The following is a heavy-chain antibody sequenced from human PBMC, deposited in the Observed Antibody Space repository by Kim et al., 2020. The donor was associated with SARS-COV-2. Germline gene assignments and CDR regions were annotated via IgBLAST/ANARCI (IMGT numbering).Heavy chain of an antibody. CDR1: GFTFSSYA. CDR2: IWYDGSNK. D-gene: IGHD3-16*01. Sequence: GGSLRLSCAASGFTFSSYAMHWVRQAPGKGLEWVAVIWYDGSNKYYADAVKGRFTISRDNSKNTLYLQMNSLRAEDTAVYYFSKGGSRGSIDNLGQRTL. V-gene: IGHV3-33*06. CDR3: SKGGSRGSIDN. J-gene: IGHJ4*01.